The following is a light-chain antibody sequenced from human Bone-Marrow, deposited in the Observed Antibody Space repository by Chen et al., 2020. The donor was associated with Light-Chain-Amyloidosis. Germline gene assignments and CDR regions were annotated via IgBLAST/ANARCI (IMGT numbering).Light chain of an antibody. V-gene: IGLV3-25*03. CDR3: QSADSSGTYEVI. Sequence: SYELTQPPSVSVSPGQTARITCSGDDLPTKYAYWYQQKPGQAPVLVIHRETERPSGISERFSGSRSGTTATLTISGVQAEDEADYHCQSADSSGTYEVIFGGGTQLTVL. J-gene: IGLJ2*01. CDR1: DLPTKY. CDR2: RET.